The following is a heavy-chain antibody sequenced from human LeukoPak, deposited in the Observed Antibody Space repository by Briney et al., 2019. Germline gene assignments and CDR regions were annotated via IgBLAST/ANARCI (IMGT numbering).Heavy chain of an antibody. J-gene: IGHJ4*02. CDR3: ARATWCNLPNC. D-gene: IGHD2-8*02. CDR2: IHYSGST. V-gene: IGHV4-59*08. CDR1: GASINGYC. Sequence: SETLSLTCTVSGASINGYCWSWIRQSPGKGLEWIGYIHYSGSTNYNPSLKSRATISVDTSKNQFSLKLSSVTAADTAVCYCARATWCNLPNCWGQGTLVTVSS.